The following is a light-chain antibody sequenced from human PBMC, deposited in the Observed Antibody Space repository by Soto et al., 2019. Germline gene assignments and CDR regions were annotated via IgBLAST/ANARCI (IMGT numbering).Light chain of an antibody. CDR3: QQYYSTPLT. CDR1: QSVLYSSNNKNY. J-gene: IGKJ4*01. CDR2: WAF. V-gene: IGKV4-1*01. Sequence: DIVMTQSPDSPAVSLAERATINCKSSQSVLYSSNNKNYIAWYQQKPGQPPKLLIYWAFARESGVPDRFRGSGSGTDFTLTIDSLQAEDVAVYYCQQYYSTPLTFGGGTRVEIK.